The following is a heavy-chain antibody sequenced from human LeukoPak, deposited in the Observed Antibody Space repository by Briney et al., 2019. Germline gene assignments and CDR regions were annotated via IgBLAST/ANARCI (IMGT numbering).Heavy chain of an antibody. V-gene: IGHV4-39*01. CDR1: GGSISSSSSY. CDR3: ASHRHNGGHHF. J-gene: IGHJ4*02. Sequence: SETLSLTCTVSGGSISSSSSYWGWVRQPPGKGLEWIGSIYYSGSTYYNSALNSRLTISLDTSKNQSSLTLGAVYSADTPVYYCASHRHNGGHHFWGQGTLVTVSS. D-gene: IGHD3-16*01. CDR2: IYYSGST.